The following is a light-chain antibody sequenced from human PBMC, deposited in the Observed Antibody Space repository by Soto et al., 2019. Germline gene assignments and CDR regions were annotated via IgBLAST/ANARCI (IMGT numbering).Light chain of an antibody. CDR3: QQRYNCPWT. J-gene: IGKJ1*01. Sequence: EIVLTQSPATLSLSPGERATLSCRASQSVRNYLAWYQQKPGQAPRLLIYDASNGATGIPARVSGSGSGTYCTLTIGSLEPEDFAVYYCQQRYNCPWTFGQGTKVEIK. CDR2: DAS. CDR1: QSVRNY. V-gene: IGKV3-11*01.